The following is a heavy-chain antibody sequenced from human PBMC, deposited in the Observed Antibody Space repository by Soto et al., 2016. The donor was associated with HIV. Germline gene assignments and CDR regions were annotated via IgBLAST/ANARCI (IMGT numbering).Heavy chain of an antibody. CDR2: IIPIFGTA. Sequence: QVHLVQSGPEVKKPGSSVKVSCKASGGTFSTYGINWVRQAPGQGLEWMGGIIPIFGTANYAQKFQGRVTITADESTSTAYMELSSLRSEDTAVYYCATYYGLGLVDAFDIWGQGTMVTVSS. CDR3: ATYYGLGLVDAFDI. D-gene: IGHD4-17*01. V-gene: IGHV1-69*13. CDR1: GGTFSTYG. J-gene: IGHJ3*02.